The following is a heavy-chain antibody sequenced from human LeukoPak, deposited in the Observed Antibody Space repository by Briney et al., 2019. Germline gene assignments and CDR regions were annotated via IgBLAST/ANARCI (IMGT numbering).Heavy chain of an antibody. CDR2: INHSGST. CDR1: GGSFSGYY. J-gene: IGHJ5*02. V-gene: IGHV4-34*01. CDR3: ARRRSYGCNSYWFDP. D-gene: IGHD4-23*01. Sequence: NPSETLSLTCAVYGGSFSGYYWSWIRQPPGKGLEWIGEINHSGSTNYNPSLKSRVTISVDTSKNQFSLKRSSVTAADTAVYYCARRRSYGCNSYWFDPWGQGTLVTVSS.